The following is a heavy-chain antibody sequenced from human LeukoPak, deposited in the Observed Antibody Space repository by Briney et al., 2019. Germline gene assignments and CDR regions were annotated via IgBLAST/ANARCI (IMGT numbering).Heavy chain of an antibody. J-gene: IGHJ4*02. V-gene: IGHV3-33*01. D-gene: IGHD4-23*01. CDR3: AGGNGRLDY. Sequence: GRSLRLSCAASGFTFSSYGMHWVRQAPGKGLEWVAVIWYDGSNKYYADSVKGRFTISRDNSKNTLYLRMNSPRAEDTAVYYCAGGNGRLDYWGQGTLVTVSS. CDR1: GFTFSSYG. CDR2: IWYDGSNK.